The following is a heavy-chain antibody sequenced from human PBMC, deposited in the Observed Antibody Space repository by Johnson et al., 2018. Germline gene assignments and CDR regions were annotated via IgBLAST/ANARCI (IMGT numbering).Heavy chain of an antibody. CDR3: ATDLDYGDYVADY. CDR2: ISYDGSKK. Sequence: QVQLVQSGGGVVQPGRSLRLACAVTGFTFSSFGMHWVRQAPGKGLEWVAVISYDGSKKYYAGSVQGRFTISRDNSKNTLYLQMNSLRAEDTAVYFCATDLDYGDYVADYWGQGTLVTVSS. J-gene: IGHJ4*02. V-gene: IGHV3-30*03. CDR1: GFTFSSFG. D-gene: IGHD4-17*01.